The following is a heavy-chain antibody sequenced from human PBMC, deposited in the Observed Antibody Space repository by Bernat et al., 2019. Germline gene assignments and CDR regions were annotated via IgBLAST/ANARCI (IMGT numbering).Heavy chain of an antibody. CDR3: AKETSDFWRSYYYGMDV. CDR2: ISGRTGNT. J-gene: IGHJ6*02. CDR1: GFTFSSYA. Sequence: EVQLVESGGGLVQPGGSLRLSCAASGFTFSSYAMSWVRQAPGKGPEWVSSISGRTGNTFYADSVKGRFTISRDNSKSTLYLQMNSLRAEDSAVYYCAKETSDFWRSYYYGMDVWGQGTTVTVSS. D-gene: IGHD3-3*01. V-gene: IGHV3-23*04.